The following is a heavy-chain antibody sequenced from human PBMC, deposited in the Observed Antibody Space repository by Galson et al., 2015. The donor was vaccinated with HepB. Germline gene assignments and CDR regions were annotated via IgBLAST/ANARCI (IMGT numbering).Heavy chain of an antibody. J-gene: IGHJ4*02. CDR1: GGTFSSYA. CDR3: ARGATPDTFGFDY. Sequence: SVKVSCKASGGTFSSYAISWVRQAPGQGLEWMGRIIPILGIANYAQKFQGRVTITADKSTSTAYMELSSLRSEDTAVYYCARGATPDTFGFDYWGQGTLVTVSS. D-gene: IGHD3-16*01. V-gene: IGHV1-69*04. CDR2: IIPILGIA.